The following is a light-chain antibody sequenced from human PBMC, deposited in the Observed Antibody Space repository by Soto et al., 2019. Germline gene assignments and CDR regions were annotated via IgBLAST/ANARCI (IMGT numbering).Light chain of an antibody. CDR1: SSDVGGYIY. V-gene: IGLV2-14*01. Sequence: QSVLTQPASVSGSPGQSIAISCTGTSSDVGGYIYVSWYQHHPGKAPKLMIYEVSNRPSGVSNRLSGSKSGNTASLTISGLQAEDEADYYCSSYTSSSTYVFGSGTKVTVL. CDR3: SSYTSSSTYV. CDR2: EVS. J-gene: IGLJ1*01.